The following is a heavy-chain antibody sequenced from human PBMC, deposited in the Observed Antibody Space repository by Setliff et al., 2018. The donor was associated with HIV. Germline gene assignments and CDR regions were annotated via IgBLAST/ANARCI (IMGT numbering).Heavy chain of an antibody. V-gene: IGHV4-39*01. CDR1: GGSISSSSYY. CDR3: ARQTWEYYDTLTGYYRSPKNFDS. Sequence: SETLSLTCTVSGGSISSSSYYWDWIRQPPGKGLEWIGSIYYSGSTYYNPSLKSRVTISLDTSKNQFFLKLSSVTAPDTAIYYCARQTWEYYDTLTGYYRSPKNFDSWGQGTLVTVSS. D-gene: IGHD3-9*01. CDR2: IYYSGST. J-gene: IGHJ4*02.